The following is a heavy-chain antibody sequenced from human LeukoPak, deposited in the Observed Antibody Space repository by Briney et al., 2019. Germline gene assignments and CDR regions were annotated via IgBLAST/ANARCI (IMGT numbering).Heavy chain of an antibody. J-gene: IGHJ4*02. CDR1: GFTFSSYG. V-gene: IGHV3-33*08. CDR3: TPGRDKYDSSDYPYYFDY. CDR2: IWYDGYNK. D-gene: IGHD3-22*01. Sequence: GGSLRLSCAASGFTFSSYGMRWVRQATGKGLEWVADIWYDGYNKYYADSVKGRFTISRDNSKNTLYLQMNSLRAEDTAVYYCTPGRDKYDSSDYPYYFDYWGQGTLVTVSS.